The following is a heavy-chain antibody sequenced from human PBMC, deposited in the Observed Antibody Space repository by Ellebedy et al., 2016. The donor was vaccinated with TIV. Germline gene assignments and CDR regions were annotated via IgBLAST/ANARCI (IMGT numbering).Heavy chain of an antibody. CDR3: ARMERQLVSRYFDY. CDR1: GGSISGYY. J-gene: IGHJ4*02. D-gene: IGHD6-13*01. CDR2: MYESGNS. V-gene: IGHV4-59*01. Sequence: SETLSLTCSVSGGSISGYYWSWIRQPPGKGLEWIGYMYESGNSNYNPSLKSRVSTSLDTSKNQFSLKLRSVTAADTAVYFCARMERQLVSRYFDYWGQGTLVTVSS.